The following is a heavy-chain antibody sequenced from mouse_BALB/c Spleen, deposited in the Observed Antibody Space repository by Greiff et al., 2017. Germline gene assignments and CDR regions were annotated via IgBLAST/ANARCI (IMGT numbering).Heavy chain of an antibody. CDR1: GFTFSSYW. J-gene: IGHJ3*01. CDR2: IRLKSDNYAT. CDR3: TGGLAAWFAY. D-gene: IGHD3-3*01. Sequence: DVMLVESGGGLVQPGGSMKLSCVASGFTFSSYWMSWVRQSPEKGLEWVAEIRLKSDNYATHYAESVKGKFTISRDDSKSRLYLQMNSLRAEDTGIYYCTGGLAAWFAYWGQGTLVTVSA. V-gene: IGHV6-3*01.